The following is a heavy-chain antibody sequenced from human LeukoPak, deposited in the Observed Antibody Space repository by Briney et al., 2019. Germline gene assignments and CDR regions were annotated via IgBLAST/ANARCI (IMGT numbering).Heavy chain of an antibody. D-gene: IGHD6-13*01. CDR3: TRQWSTAGAGPMDFDY. CDR2: IGSKANNYAT. V-gene: IGHV3-73*01. CDR1: GFTFSGSA. J-gene: IGHJ4*02. Sequence: GGSLRLSCAASGFTFSGSAMHWVRQAPGKGLEGVGHIGSKANNYATAYAASVKGRFTISRDDSKNTAYLQMNSLKTEDTALYHCTRQWSTAGAGPMDFDYWGQGTLVTVYS.